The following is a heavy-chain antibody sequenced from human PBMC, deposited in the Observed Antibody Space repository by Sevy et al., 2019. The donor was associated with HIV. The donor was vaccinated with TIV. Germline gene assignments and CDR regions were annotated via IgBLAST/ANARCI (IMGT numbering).Heavy chain of an antibody. CDR3: ARGTGYYDSSGYSDY. D-gene: IGHD3-22*01. Sequence: GGSLRLSCAASGFTFSSYAMHWVRQAPGKALEWVAVISYDGSNKYYADSVKGRFTISRDNSKNTLYLQMNTLRAEDTAVYYCARGTGYYDSSGYSDYWGQGTLVTVSS. CDR2: ISYDGSNK. V-gene: IGHV3-30-3*01. J-gene: IGHJ4*02. CDR1: GFTFSSYA.